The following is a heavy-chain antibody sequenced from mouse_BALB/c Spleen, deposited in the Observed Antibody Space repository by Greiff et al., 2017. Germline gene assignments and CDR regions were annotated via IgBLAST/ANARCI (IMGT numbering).Heavy chain of an antibody. D-gene: IGHD2-14*01. Sequence: EVMLVESGGGLVKPGGSLKLSCAASGFTFSSYAMSWVRQSPEKRLEWVAEISSGGSYTYYPDTVTGRFTISRDNAKNTLYLEMSSLRSEDTAMYYCARYRYDVGFDYWGQGTTLTVSS. V-gene: IGHV5-9-4*01. CDR2: ISSGGSYT. J-gene: IGHJ2*01. CDR3: ARYRYDVGFDY. CDR1: GFTFSSYA.